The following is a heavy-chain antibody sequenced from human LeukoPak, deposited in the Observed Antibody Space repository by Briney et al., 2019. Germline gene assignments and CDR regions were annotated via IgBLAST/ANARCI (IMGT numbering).Heavy chain of an antibody. J-gene: IGHJ4*02. CDR3: ARMVSSRGYYLSY. CDR1: NYSISSGYY. V-gene: IGHV4-38-2*02. Sequence: SETLSLTFTVSNYSISSGYYWGWIRQPPGKGLEWIGSIYHSGSTYYNPSLKSRVTISINTSKNQFSLKLSSVTAAGTAVYYCARMVSSRGYYLSYWGQGTLVTVSS. D-gene: IGHD3-22*01. CDR2: IYHSGST.